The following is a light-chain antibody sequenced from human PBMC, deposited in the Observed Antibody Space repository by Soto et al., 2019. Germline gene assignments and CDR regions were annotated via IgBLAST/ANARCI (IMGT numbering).Light chain of an antibody. Sequence: TNSAGALSLSPGERVTLSCRASESVRSSYLAGYQQKPGQAPRRLIYGAASRATGIPDRFSGSGSGTDFTLPIISLEPEDVVVDYCQQYGSSPPTFGGGTMLDIK. CDR2: GAA. CDR1: ESVRSSY. CDR3: QQYGSSPPT. J-gene: IGKJ4*01. V-gene: IGKV3-20*01.